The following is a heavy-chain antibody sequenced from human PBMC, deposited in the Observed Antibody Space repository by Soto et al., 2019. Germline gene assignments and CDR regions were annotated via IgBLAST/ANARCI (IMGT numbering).Heavy chain of an antibody. V-gene: IGHV3-30*18. CDR3: AKKVSSGLRSGVSDY. CDR2: ISYDGSNK. Sequence: GGSLRLSCAASGFTFSSYGMDWVRQAPGKGLEWVAVISYDGSNKYYADSVKGRSTISRDNSKNTLYLQMNSLRAEETALYYCAKKVSSGLRSGVSDYWGQGTLVTVSS. J-gene: IGHJ4*02. D-gene: IGHD3-22*01. CDR1: GFTFSSYG.